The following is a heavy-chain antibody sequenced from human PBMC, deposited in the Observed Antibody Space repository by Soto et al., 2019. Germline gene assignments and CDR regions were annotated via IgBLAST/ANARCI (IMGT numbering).Heavy chain of an antibody. J-gene: IGHJ4*02. CDR2: IIPVVGTT. CDR3: AREQQLAEIDY. CDR1: GYTLTELS. D-gene: IGHD6-13*01. Sequence: ASVKVSCKVSGYTLTELSMHWVRQAPGKGLEWMGGIIPVVGTTNYAQKFQGRVTITADESTSTAYMELSSLRSEDTAVYYCAREQQLAEIDYWGQGTLVTVSS. V-gene: IGHV1-24*01.